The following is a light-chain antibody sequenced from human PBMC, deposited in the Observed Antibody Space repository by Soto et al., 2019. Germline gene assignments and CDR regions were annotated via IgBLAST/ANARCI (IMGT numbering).Light chain of an antibody. CDR1: QSINTY. CDR2: AAS. J-gene: IGKJ1*01. V-gene: IGKV1-39*01. CDR3: QQTYSIPWT. Sequence: DLQMTQSPSSLSASVGDRVTITCRASQSINTYLNWYHQKPGKAPKLLVYAASSLQTGVTSRFSGSGSGTDFTLTISSLQPEDFATYYCQQTYSIPWTFGQGTKVEIK.